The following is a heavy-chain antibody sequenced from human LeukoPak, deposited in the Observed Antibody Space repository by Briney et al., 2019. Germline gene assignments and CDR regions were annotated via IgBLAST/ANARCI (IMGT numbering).Heavy chain of an antibody. CDR1: GGSFSSGIYY. Sequence: PSEALSLTCTVSGGSFSSGIYYWTWIRQPAGKGLEWIGRIYSSGSTSYNPSLKSRVTISVDTSKNQFSLKLSSVTAADTAVYYCARGARSSWYVAGCLFDYWGQGTLVTVSS. J-gene: IGHJ4*02. CDR2: IYSSGST. D-gene: IGHD6-13*01. CDR3: ARGARSSWYVAGCLFDY. V-gene: IGHV4-61*02.